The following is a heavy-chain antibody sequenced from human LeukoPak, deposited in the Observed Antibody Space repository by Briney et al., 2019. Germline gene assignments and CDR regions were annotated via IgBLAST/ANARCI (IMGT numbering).Heavy chain of an antibody. D-gene: IGHD4/OR15-4a*01. CDR3: AKDAKYVFFDY. J-gene: IGHJ4*02. CDR1: GFTLSSYV. CDR2: ISGSGGST. V-gene: IGHV3-23*01. Sequence: PGGSLRLSRAASGFTLSSYVMSSGPQAPGKGVEWGSVISGSGGSTYYADSQKGRFTVSRDNTKNTLYLQMNSLRAEDTAVYYCAKDAKYVFFDYWGQGTLVTVSS.